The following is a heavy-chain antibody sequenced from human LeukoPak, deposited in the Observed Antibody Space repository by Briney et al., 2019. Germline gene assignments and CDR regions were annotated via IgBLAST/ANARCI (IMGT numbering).Heavy chain of an antibody. Sequence: GGSLRLSCAASGFTFSSYAMRWVRQAPGEGLGWVSAITDSGGSTYYSDSVKGRFTISRDNSKNTLYLQMNTLRAEDTAIYYCAKGSSGSRPYYFDYWGQGTLVTVSS. V-gene: IGHV3-23*01. CDR2: ITDSGGST. CDR3: AKGSSGSRPYYFDY. D-gene: IGHD3-22*01. J-gene: IGHJ4*02. CDR1: GFTFSSYA.